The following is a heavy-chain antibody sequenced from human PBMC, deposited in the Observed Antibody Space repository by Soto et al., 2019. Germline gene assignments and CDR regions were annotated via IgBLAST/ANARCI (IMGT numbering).Heavy chain of an antibody. CDR1: GYTFTGYY. CDR3: ARESGGGGDY. CDR2: INPNSGGT. V-gene: IGHV1-2*02. Sequence: QVQLVQSGAEVKKPGASVKVSCKASGYTFTGYYMHWVRQAPGQGLEWMGWINPNSGGTNYAQKFQGRVTMTRDTYISAACRGLSRMRSDDRAGFWGARESGGGGDYWGQGTLVTVSS. J-gene: IGHJ4*02. D-gene: IGHD3-16*01.